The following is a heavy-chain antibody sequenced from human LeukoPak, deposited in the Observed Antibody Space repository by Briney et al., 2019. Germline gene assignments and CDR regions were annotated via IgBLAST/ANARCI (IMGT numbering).Heavy chain of an antibody. CDR1: GYTVSSYY. J-gene: IGHJ4*02. CDR3: ARERPSSGFFDY. Sequence: ASVKVSCKSSGYTVSSYYMHWVRQAPGQGLEWMGTLNPSGGYTTYAQKFQGRVTMTRDTSTSTVYMEVSSLRSEDTALYYCARERPSSGFFDYWGQGSPVTVSS. V-gene: IGHV1-46*01. CDR2: LNPSGGYT. D-gene: IGHD6-19*01.